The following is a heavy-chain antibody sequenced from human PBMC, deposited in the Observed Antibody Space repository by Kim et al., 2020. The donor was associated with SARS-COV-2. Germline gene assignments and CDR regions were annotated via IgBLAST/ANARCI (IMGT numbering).Heavy chain of an antibody. J-gene: IGHJ6*02. Sequence: GGSLRLSCAASGFTFSSYWMSWVRQAPGKGLEWVANIKQDGSEIYYVDSVRGRFTISRDNAKNSLYLQMNSLRAEDTAVYYCARGVTGTPPGYYYYGMDVWGQGTTVTVSS. D-gene: IGHD1-20*01. CDR2: IKQDGSEI. CDR1: GFTFSSYW. V-gene: IGHV3-7*01. CDR3: ARGVTGTPPGYYYYGMDV.